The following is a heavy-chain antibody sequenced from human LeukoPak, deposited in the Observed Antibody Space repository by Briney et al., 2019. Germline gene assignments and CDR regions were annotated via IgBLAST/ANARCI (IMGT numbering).Heavy chain of an antibody. J-gene: IGHJ4*02. CDR3: VSFYETY. Sequence: GGSLRLSCAATGNYWMHWVRQVPGKGLVWVSHINSDGSWTSYADSVKGRFTISKDNAKNTVYLQMNSLRAEDTTVYYCVSFYETYWGRGTLVTVSS. D-gene: IGHD2/OR15-2a*01. V-gene: IGHV3-74*01. CDR1: GNYW. CDR2: INSDGSWT.